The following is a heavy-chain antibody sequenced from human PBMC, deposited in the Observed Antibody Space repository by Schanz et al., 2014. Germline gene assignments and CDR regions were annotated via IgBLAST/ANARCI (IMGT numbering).Heavy chain of an antibody. V-gene: IGHV3-7*01. CDR3: ARWGNGPDPEADAHSGFDF. Sequence: EVQVVESGGGLVQPGGSLRLSCAASGFTFTSTWMTWVRQAPGKGLEWVANIKQDGSEKHYVDSVKGRFTISRDNAKNSVYLDMNSLRVDDTAVYYCARWGNGPDPEADAHSGFDFWGQGTLVTVSS. CDR1: GFTFTSTW. CDR2: IKQDGSEK. D-gene: IGHD3-16*01. J-gene: IGHJ4*02.